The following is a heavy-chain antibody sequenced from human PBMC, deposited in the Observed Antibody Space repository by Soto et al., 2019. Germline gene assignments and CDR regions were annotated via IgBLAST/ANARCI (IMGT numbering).Heavy chain of an antibody. CDR1: GITLSSYA. V-gene: IGHV3-23*01. J-gene: IGHJ4*02. CDR2: VSGSGTNT. Sequence: GGSLRLSCAVSGITLSSYAMSWVRQAPGKGLEWVSTVSGSGTNTNYADSVKGRFTVSRDNSENTLYLQMISLRAEDTAIYYCAKGPHSSGWHYFDYWGQGTLVTSPQ. D-gene: IGHD6-19*01. CDR3: AKGPHSSGWHYFDY.